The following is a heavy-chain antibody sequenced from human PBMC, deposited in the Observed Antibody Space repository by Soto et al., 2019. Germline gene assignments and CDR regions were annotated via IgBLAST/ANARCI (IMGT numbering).Heavy chain of an antibody. CDR1: GSAFAGKC. Sequence: APVKASSNASGSAFAGKCRRSLQRAPGQSLEWRGGIDPKSGDTTFAQTYQGRVTMTRDTSSNTVYMELTRLTSDDTAIYYCARRQLRDYMRWSFVPWGQVTLVTVS. D-gene: IGHD3-16*01. J-gene: IGHJ5*02. CDR2: IDPKSGDT. V-gene: IGHV1-2*02. CDR3: ARRQLRDYMRWSFVP.